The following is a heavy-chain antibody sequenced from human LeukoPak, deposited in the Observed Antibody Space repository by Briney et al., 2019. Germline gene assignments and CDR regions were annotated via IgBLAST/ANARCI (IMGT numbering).Heavy chain of an antibody. Sequence: EALKISCKGSGYSFTSYWIGWVRQMPGKGLEWMGIIYPGDSDTRYSPSFQGQVTISADKSISTAYLQWSSLKASDTAMYYCARSIAATAPGVDFWGQGTLVTVTS. D-gene: IGHD6-13*01. CDR1: GYSFTSYW. CDR3: ARSIAATAPGVDF. J-gene: IGHJ4*02. V-gene: IGHV5-51*01. CDR2: IYPGDSDT.